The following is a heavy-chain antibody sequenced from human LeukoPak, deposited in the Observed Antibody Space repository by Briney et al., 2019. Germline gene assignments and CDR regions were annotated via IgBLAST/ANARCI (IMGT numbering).Heavy chain of an antibody. J-gene: IGHJ6*03. CDR2: IYYSGST. CDR1: GGSISSGDYS. V-gene: IGHV4-30-4*08. CDR3: ARSSIAAPYYYYYYMDV. Sequence: SQTLSLTCTVSGGSISSGDYSWSWIRQPPGKGLEWIGYIYYSGSTYYNPSLKSRVTISVDTSKNQFSLKLSSVTAADTAVYYCARSSIAAPYYYYYYMDVWGKGTTVTVSS. D-gene: IGHD6-6*01.